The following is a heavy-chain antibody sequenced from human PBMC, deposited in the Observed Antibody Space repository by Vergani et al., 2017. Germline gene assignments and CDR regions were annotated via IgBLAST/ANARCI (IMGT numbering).Heavy chain of an antibody. J-gene: IGHJ4*02. CDR1: GFTFSSYS. V-gene: IGHV3-21*01. CDR2: ISSSSSYI. Sequence: EVQLVESGGGLVKPGGPLRLSCAASGFTFSSYSMNWVRQAPGKGLEWVSSISSSSSYIYYADSVKGRFTISRDNAKNSLYLQMNSLRAEDTAVYYCATLGESRDYWGQGTLVTVSS. CDR3: ATLGESRDY.